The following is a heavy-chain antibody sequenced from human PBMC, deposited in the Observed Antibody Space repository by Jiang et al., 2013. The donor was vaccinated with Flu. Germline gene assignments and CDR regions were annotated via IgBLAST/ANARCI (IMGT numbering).Heavy chain of an antibody. Sequence: VQLLESGGGLVKPGGSLRLSCAASGFTFSSYSMNWVRQAPGKGLEWVSSISSSSSYIYYADSVKGRFTISRDNAKNSLYLQMNSLRAEDTAVYYCARDEEAAYYFDYVGPGNPGHRLL. D-gene: IGHD2-15*01. J-gene: IGHJ4*02. CDR1: GFTFSSYS. V-gene: IGHV3-21*01. CDR2: ISSSSSYI. CDR3: ARDEEAAYYFDY.